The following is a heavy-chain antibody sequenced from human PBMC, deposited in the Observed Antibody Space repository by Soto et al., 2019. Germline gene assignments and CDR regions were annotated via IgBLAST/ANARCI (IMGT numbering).Heavy chain of an antibody. CDR2: IYYSGST. CDR1: GGSISSSSYY. CDR3: ARHHGMATDMDV. Sequence: QLQLQESGPGLVKPSETLSLTCTVSGGSISSSSYYWGWIRQPPGKGLEWIGSIYYSGSTYYNPSLKSRVTISVDTSKNQFSLKLSSVTAADTAVYYCARHHGMATDMDVWGQGTTVTVSS. J-gene: IGHJ6*02. V-gene: IGHV4-39*01. D-gene: IGHD5-12*01.